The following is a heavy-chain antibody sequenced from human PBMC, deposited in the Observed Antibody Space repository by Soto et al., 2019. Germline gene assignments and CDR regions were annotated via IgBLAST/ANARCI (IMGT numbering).Heavy chain of an antibody. CDR1: GFPFSTYA. J-gene: IGHJ6*02. V-gene: IGHV3-30-3*01. CDR3: ARDQRVSGYSYVAYYYGMDV. Sequence: QVQLVESGGGVVQPGRSLRLSCAASGFPFSTYAMHWVRQAPGKGLEWVVVISYDGNNKYYPDSVKGRFTISRDNSKNTLYLQMNSLRAEDTAVYYCARDQRVSGYSYVAYYYGMDVWGQGTTVTVSS. CDR2: ISYDGNNK. D-gene: IGHD5-18*01.